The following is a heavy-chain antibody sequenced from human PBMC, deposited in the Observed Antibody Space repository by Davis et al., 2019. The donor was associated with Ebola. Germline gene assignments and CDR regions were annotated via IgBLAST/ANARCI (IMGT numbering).Heavy chain of an antibody. CDR1: GFTFDDYA. D-gene: IGHD2-2*02. Sequence: SLKISCTASGFTFDDYAMHWVRQAPGKGLEWVSGISWNSGSIGYADSVKGRFTISRDNARNSLYLQMNSLRGEDTAFYYCAKGRTIPLALDLWGQGTLVTVSS. V-gene: IGHV3-9*01. CDR3: AKGRTIPLALDL. J-gene: IGHJ5*02. CDR2: ISWNSGSI.